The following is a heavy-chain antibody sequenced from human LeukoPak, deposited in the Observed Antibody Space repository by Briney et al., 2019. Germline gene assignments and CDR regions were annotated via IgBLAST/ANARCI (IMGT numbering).Heavy chain of an antibody. CDR2: IYYSGST. V-gene: IGHV4-30-4*01. J-gene: IGHJ5*02. D-gene: IGHD3-10*01. CDR1: GGSISSGDYY. CDR3: ASPGSGGQFDP. Sequence: SETLSLTCTVSGGSISSGDYYWSWIRQPPGKGLEWIGYIYYSGSTYYNPSLESRVTISVDTSKNQFSLKLSSVTAADTAVYYCASPGSGGQFDPWGQGTLVTVSS.